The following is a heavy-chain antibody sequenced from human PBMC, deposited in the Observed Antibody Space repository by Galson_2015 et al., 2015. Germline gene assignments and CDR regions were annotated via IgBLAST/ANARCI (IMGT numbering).Heavy chain of an antibody. V-gene: IGHV3-53*01. CDR3: ARGRGFIFDF. CDR2: LSKTDTA. J-gene: IGHJ4*02. CDR1: GFTASSNY. D-gene: IGHD3-10*01. Sequence: SLRLSCAASGFTASSNYMAWFRQAPGKGLEWVSVLSKTDTAYYVDSVRGRFTISRDNSKNTVYLQMDYLTVDDTAVYYCARGRGFIFDFWGQRTLVTVSS.